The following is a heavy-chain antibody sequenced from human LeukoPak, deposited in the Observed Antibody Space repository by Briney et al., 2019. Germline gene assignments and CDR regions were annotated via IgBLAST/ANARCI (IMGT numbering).Heavy chain of an antibody. Sequence: GGSLRLSCAASGFTFSSYGMSWVRQAPGKGLEWVSSISSSSSYIYYADSVKGRFTISRDNAKNSLFLQMNSLRAEDTAVYFCARATWDPNYYYYMDVWGKGTTVTISS. D-gene: IGHD1-26*01. J-gene: IGHJ6*03. CDR2: ISSSSSYI. CDR1: GFTFSSYG. CDR3: ARATWDPNYYYYMDV. V-gene: IGHV3-21*01.